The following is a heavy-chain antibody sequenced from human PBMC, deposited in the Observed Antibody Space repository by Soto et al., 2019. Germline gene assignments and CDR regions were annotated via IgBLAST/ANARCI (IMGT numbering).Heavy chain of an antibody. D-gene: IGHD3-10*01. Sequence: GASVKVSCKASGFTFTSSAVQWVRQARGQRLEWIGWIVVGSGNTNYAQKFQERVTITRDMSTSTAHMELSSLRSEDTAVYYCAADGSGSYYYPPSGMDVWGQGTTVTSP. V-gene: IGHV1-58*01. CDR1: GFTFTSSA. CDR2: IVVGSGNT. J-gene: IGHJ6*02. CDR3: AADGSGSYYYPPSGMDV.